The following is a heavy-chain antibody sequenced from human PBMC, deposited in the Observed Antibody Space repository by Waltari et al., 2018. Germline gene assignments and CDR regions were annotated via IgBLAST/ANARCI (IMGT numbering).Heavy chain of an antibody. CDR3: AVCGGDCPY. Sequence: QVQLQESGTGLVKPSATLSLTCTVSGGSISSYYWSWIRQPPGKGLEWIGYIYYSGSTNYNPSLKSRVTISVDTSKNQFSLKLSSVTAADTAVYYCAVCGGDCPYWGQGTMVTVSS. V-gene: IGHV4-59*01. CDR2: IYYSGST. CDR1: GGSISSYY. J-gene: IGHJ3*01. D-gene: IGHD2-21*01.